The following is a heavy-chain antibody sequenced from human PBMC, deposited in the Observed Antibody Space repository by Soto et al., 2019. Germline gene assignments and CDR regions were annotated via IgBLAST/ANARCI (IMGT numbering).Heavy chain of an antibody. CDR3: ATLKQAPGGIDN. D-gene: IGHD2-8*02. V-gene: IGHV1-2*06. CDR2: INPKTGDT. Sequence: SSVKVSCKASGYTFNAYYMYWVRQAPGQGLEWVGRINPKTGDTNYAPKFQGRVTMTRDTSISTAYMELSSLRSDDTAFYYCATLKQAPGGIDNWGQGTLVTVSS. CDR1: GYTFNAYY. J-gene: IGHJ4*02.